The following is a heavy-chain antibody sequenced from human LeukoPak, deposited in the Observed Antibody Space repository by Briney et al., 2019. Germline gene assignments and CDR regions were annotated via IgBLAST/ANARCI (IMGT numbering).Heavy chain of an antibody. CDR1: GGSISSRSHY. D-gene: IGHD1-26*01. V-gene: IGHV4-39*01. Sequence: SETLSLTCTVSGGSISSRSHYWGWIRQPPGKGLEWIGSIYYSGSTYDSPSLKSRISMSVHTSRNQFSLHMSAVTAAGTAVYYCARRPVGSTGFDYWGQGTLVAVSS. CDR3: ARRPVGSTGFDY. J-gene: IGHJ4*02. CDR2: IYYSGST.